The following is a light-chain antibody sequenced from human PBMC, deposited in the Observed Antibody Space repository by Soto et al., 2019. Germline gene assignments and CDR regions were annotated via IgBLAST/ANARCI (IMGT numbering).Light chain of an antibody. V-gene: IGKV1-33*01. CDR2: AAA. Sequence: DIQMTQSPSSLSAFVGDRVTITCQASQVIVNSLNWYQQKPGKAPKLLIYAAANSDTGVPSWFSGSGSGTDFTFTISRLHPEDIATYYCQHYDNLPPTFGPGTKVDIK. CDR1: QVIVNS. J-gene: IGKJ3*01. CDR3: QHYDNLPPT.